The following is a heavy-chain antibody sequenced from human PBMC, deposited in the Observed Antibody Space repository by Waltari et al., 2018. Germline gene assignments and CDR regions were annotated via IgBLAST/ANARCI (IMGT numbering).Heavy chain of an antibody. V-gene: IGHV4-30-2*01. Sequence: QLQLQESGSGLVKPSQTLSLTCAVSGGSISSGGYSWSWIRQPPGKGLEWIGYIYHSGSTYYNPSLKSRGTISVDRSKNQFSLKLSSVTAADTAVYYCARGYYDILTGYPLFWFDPWGQGTLVTVSS. J-gene: IGHJ5*02. CDR3: ARGYYDILTGYPLFWFDP. D-gene: IGHD3-9*01. CDR1: GGSISSGGYS. CDR2: IYHSGST.